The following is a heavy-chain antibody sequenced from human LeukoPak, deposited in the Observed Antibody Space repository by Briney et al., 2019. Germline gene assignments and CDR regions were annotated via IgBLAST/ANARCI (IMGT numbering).Heavy chain of an antibody. CDR3: AKKWLFGFDY. D-gene: IGHD5-12*01. CDR2: ISGSGGST. J-gene: IGHJ4*02. CDR1: GFTFSSYS. V-gene: IGHV3-23*01. Sequence: PGGSLRLSCAASGFTFSSYSMNWVRQAPGKGLEWVSAISGSGGSTYYADSVKGRFTISRDNSKNTLYLQMNSLRAEDTAVYYCAKKWLFGFDYWGQGTLVTVSS.